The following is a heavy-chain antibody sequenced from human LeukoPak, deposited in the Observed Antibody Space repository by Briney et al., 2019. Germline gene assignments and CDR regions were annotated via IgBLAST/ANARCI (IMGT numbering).Heavy chain of an antibody. D-gene: IGHD6-13*01. CDR1: GFTFSSYG. CDR3: ARDPGWEQLVLDY. J-gene: IGHJ4*02. V-gene: IGHV3-33*01. CDR2: IWYDGSNK. Sequence: GRSLRLSCAASGFTFSSYGMHWVRQAPGKGLEWVAVIWYDGSNKYYADSVKGRFTISRDNSKNTLYLQMNSLRAEDTAVYYCARDPGWEQLVLDYWGQGTLVTVSS.